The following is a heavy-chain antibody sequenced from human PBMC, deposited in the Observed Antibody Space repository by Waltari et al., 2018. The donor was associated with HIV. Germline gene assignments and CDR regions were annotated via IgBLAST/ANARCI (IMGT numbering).Heavy chain of an antibody. CDR2: ITSGSYVI. J-gene: IGHJ4*02. D-gene: IGHD3-10*01. Sequence: EGQVQESGGGFIQPGGSLGISWAAAVFPFSRHTMNWVRQVPGKGLEWISYITSGSYVIYYADSVKGRFTISRDNAASSLYLQMNSLRGEDTAVYYCARDFRDFSGNWGFDSWGQGTLVTVSS. CDR3: ARDFRDFSGNWGFDS. CDR1: VFPFSRHT. V-gene: IGHV3-48*01.